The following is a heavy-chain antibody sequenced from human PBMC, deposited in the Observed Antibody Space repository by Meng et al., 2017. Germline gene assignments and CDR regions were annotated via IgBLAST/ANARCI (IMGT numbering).Heavy chain of an antibody. V-gene: IGHV1-18*01. J-gene: IGHJ4*02. D-gene: IGHD1-7*01. CDR1: GYTFTSYG. Sequence: QVQLVQAAARVSKPGSSLKCSCNSSGYTFTSYGISWVRQAPGQGLEWMGWISAYNGNPNYAQKRQGRVTMTTDTATSKDYMELRSLRSDDTAVYYCARDPRITGTTLPDYWCQGTLVTVSS. CDR2: ISAYNGNP. CDR3: ARDPRITGTTLPDY.